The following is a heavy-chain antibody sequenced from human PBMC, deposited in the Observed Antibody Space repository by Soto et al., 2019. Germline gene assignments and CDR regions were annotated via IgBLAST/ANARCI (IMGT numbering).Heavy chain of an antibody. CDR2: ISGSGGST. V-gene: IGHV3-23*01. D-gene: IGHD3-10*01. CDR1: GFTFSSYA. J-gene: IGHJ6*02. Sequence: GGSLRLPCAASGFTFSSYAMSWVRQAPGKGLEWVSAISGSGGSTYYADSVKGRFTISRDNSKNTLYLQMNSLRAEDTAVYYCAKGPMITMVRGASGMDVWGQGATVTVSS. CDR3: AKGPMITMVRGASGMDV.